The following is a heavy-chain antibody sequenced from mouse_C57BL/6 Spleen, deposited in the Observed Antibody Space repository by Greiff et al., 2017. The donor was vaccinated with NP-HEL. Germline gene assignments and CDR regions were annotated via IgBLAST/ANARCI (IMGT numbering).Heavy chain of an antibody. Sequence: VQLQQSGAELVKPGASVKLSCKASGYTFTSYWMHWVKQRPGRGLEWIGRIDPNSGGTKYNEKFKSKATLTVDKPSSTAYMQLSSLTSEDSAVYYCARLAGNSNYYAMDYWGQGTSVTVSS. J-gene: IGHJ4*01. CDR3: ARLAGNSNYYAMDY. V-gene: IGHV1-72*01. CDR1: GYTFTSYW. D-gene: IGHD2-5*01. CDR2: IDPNSGGT.